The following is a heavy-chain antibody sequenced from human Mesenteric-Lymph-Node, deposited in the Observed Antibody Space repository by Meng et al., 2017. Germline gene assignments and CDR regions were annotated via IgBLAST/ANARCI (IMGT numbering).Heavy chain of an antibody. CDR2: IYDDGST. Sequence: GSLRLSCTVSGDFSSGYNWGWIRQSPGRGLEWLGTIYDDGSTDYKSSLKSRVTISVDTSKNQFSLKLSSVTAADTAVYYCARVDVWGSYRHDAFDIWGQGTMVTVSS. J-gene: IGHJ3*02. V-gene: IGHV4-38-2*02. CDR3: ARVDVWGSYRHDAFDI. CDR1: GDFSSGYN. D-gene: IGHD3-16*02.